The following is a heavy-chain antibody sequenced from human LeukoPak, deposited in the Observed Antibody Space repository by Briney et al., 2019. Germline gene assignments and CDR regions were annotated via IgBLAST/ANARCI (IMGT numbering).Heavy chain of an antibody. CDR2: INPSGGST. Sequence: ASVKVSCKASGYTFTSYYMHWVRQAPGQGLEWMGIINPSGGSTSYAQKFQDRVTMTRDTSTSTVYMELSSLRSEDTAVHYCASYMVANHYYGMDVWGQGTTVTVSS. V-gene: IGHV1-46*01. J-gene: IGHJ6*02. D-gene: IGHD3-10*01. CDR1: GYTFTSYY. CDR3: ASYMVANHYYGMDV.